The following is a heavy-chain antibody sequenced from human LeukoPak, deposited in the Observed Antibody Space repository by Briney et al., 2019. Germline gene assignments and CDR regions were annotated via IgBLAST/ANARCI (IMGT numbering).Heavy chain of an antibody. CDR2: MNPNSGNT. CDR1: GYTFTSYD. J-gene: IGHJ4*02. CDR3: AKDPDQSTIFHNDAIAGFDY. D-gene: IGHD3-9*01. Sequence: GASVKVSCKASGYTFTSYDINWVRQATGQGLEWMGWMNPNSGNTGYAQKFQGRVTMTRNTSISTAYMELSSLRSEDTAVYYCAKDPDQSTIFHNDAIAGFDYWGQGTLVTVFS. V-gene: IGHV1-8*01.